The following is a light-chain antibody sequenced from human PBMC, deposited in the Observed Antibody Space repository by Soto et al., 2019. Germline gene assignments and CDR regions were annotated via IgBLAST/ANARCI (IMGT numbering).Light chain of an antibody. Sequence: QSVLTQPPSASGTPGQRVTISCSGSSSNIGSNTVTWYQQLPGTAPKLLIYSNDQRPSGFPDRFSGSKSGTSASLAISGLQSEDEADYYCAAWDDSLNGWVFGGGTKLTVL. CDR1: SSNIGSNT. CDR2: SND. CDR3: AAWDDSLNGWV. V-gene: IGLV1-44*01. J-gene: IGLJ3*02.